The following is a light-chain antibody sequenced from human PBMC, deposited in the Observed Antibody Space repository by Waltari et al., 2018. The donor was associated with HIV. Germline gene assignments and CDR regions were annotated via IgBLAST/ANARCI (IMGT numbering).Light chain of an antibody. Sequence: AIRMTQSPSSFSSSTGDRVTITCRAGQGIISYLAWYQQKPGKAPKLLIYAASTLQSGVPSRFSGSGSGTDFTLTISCLQSEDFATYYCQQYDSYPLTSGGGTKVEIK. CDR2: AAS. J-gene: IGKJ4*01. CDR1: QGIISY. V-gene: IGKV1-8*01. CDR3: QQYDSYPLT.